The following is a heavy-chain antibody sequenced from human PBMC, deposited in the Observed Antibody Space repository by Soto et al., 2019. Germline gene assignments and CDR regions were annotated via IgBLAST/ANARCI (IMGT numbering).Heavy chain of an antibody. J-gene: IGHJ6*02. CDR2: INAINGTA. V-gene: IGHV1-69*05. CDR3: ASTFTGIVGARGYYYYGMDV. Sequence: SVKVSCKASGGTFSSYAISWVRQAPGQGLEWMGGINAINGTAKYAQKFQGRVTITRDTSASTAYMELSSLRSEDTAVYYCASTFTGIVGARGYYYYGMDVWGQGTTVTVSS. D-gene: IGHD1-26*01. CDR1: GGTFSSYA.